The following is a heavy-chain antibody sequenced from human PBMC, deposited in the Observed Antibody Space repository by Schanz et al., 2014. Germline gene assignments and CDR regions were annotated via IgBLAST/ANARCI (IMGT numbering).Heavy chain of an antibody. CDR2: IKQDGSEK. CDR1: GFTFSSYW. Sequence: EVQLVESGGGLVQPGGSLRLSCAASGFTFSSYWMSWVRQAPGEGLEWVANIKQDGSEKYYVDSVKGRFTISRDNAKNSLYLQMNSLRAEDTAVYYCAREGEWGYDPPRHWGQGTTVTVSS. D-gene: IGHD5-12*01. CDR3: AREGEWGYDPPRH. J-gene: IGHJ6*02. V-gene: IGHV3-7*01.